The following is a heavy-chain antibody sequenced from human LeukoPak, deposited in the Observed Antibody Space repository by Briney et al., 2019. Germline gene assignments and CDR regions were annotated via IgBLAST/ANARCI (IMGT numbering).Heavy chain of an antibody. Sequence: GGSLRLSCAASVFTVSTNCMTWVRQAPGKGLEWVSTIYSGGTTYYADSVMGRFTISRHNSRNTLYLQMNSLRAEDTAVYYCARVDTVMAYYFDLWGQGTLVTVSS. CDR3: ARVDTVMAYYFDL. J-gene: IGHJ4*02. V-gene: IGHV3-53*04. CDR2: IYSGGTT. D-gene: IGHD5-18*01. CDR1: VFTVSTNC.